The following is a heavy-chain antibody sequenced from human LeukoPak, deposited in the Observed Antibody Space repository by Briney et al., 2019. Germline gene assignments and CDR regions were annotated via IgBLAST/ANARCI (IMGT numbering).Heavy chain of an antibody. V-gene: IGHV3-7*01. CDR2: IKQDGSEK. Sequence: GGSLRLSCAASGFTFSSYWMSWVRQAPGKGLEWVANIKQDGSEKYYVDSVKGRFTISRDNAKNTLYLQVNSLRAEDTAVYYCAKDASGSYSFDYWGQGTLVTVSS. J-gene: IGHJ4*02. CDR1: GFTFSSYW. D-gene: IGHD1-26*01. CDR3: AKDASGSYSFDY.